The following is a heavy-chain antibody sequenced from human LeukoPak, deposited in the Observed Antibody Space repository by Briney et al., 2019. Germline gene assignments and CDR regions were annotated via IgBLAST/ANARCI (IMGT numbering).Heavy chain of an antibody. J-gene: IGHJ3*02. D-gene: IGHD3-10*01. V-gene: IGHV3-20*04. Sequence: PGGSLRLSCAASGFTFDDYGMSWVRQAPGKGLEWVSGINWNGGSTGCADSVKGRFTISRDNAKNSLYLQMNSLRAEDTALYYCAKALEGLVRAAFDIWGQGTMVTVSS. CDR3: AKALEGLVRAAFDI. CDR1: GFTFDDYG. CDR2: INWNGGST.